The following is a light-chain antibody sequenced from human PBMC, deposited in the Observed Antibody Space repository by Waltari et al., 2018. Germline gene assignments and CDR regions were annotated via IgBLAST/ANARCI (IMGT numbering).Light chain of an antibody. V-gene: IGLV2-14*03. CDR2: DVN. Sequence: QSALTQPASVSGSPGQSITISCTGTSSDVGGYNYVSWYQQHPGKAPKLMIYDVNKRPSGVSNRCSGSKSGNTASLTISGLQAEDEADYHCSSYTSTNVVFGGGTKLTVL. CDR3: SSYTSTNVV. CDR1: SSDVGGYNY. J-gene: IGLJ2*01.